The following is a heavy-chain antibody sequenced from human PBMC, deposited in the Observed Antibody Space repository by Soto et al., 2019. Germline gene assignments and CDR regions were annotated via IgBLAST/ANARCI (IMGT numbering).Heavy chain of an antibody. D-gene: IGHD4-4*01. CDR1: GGSISGSKSY. Sequence: SETLSLTCTVSGGSISGSKSYWGWIRQPPGKKLEWIGSVDNRGSTYYNPSLMSRVAISVDTSINQFSLQLSYVTAADTAVYYGLDYSAREVPGGMLCWFDLWGRGTLVTVSS. V-gene: IGHV4-39*01. CDR3: LDYSAREVPGGMLCWFDL. J-gene: IGHJ2*01. CDR2: VDNRGST.